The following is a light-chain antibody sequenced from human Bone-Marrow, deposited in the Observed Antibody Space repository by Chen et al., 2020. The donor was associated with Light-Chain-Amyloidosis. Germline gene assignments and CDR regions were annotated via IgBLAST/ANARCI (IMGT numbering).Light chain of an antibody. J-gene: IGLJ2*01. CDR1: VLPTKY. CDR3: QSADSSGTYEVI. CDR2: RDT. Sequence: SYELTQPPSVSVSPGQTARITCSGDVLPTKYAYWYQQKPGQAPELVIHRDTERPSGISERFSGSSSGTTATLIISGVQAEDEADYHCQSADSSGTYEVIFGGGTKLTVL. V-gene: IGLV3-25*03.